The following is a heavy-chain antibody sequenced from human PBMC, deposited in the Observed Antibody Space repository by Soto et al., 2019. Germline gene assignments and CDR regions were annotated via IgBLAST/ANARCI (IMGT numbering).Heavy chain of an antibody. CDR1: GYSLSDYS. J-gene: IGHJ3*02. CDR3: VRDRDWAFDI. V-gene: IGHV3-48*02. Sequence: PGGSLRLSCVASGYSLSDYSMNWVRQPPGKGLEWISYSGTKRKYIYYSDSVRGRFTISRDDARNSVYLQLSNARDDDTALYYCVRDRDWAFDIWGQGTMVTVSS. CDR2: SGTKRKYI. D-gene: IGHD3-9*01.